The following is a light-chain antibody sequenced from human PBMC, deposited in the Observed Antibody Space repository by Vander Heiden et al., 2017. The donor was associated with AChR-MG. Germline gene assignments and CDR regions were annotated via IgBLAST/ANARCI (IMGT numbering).Light chain of an antibody. Sequence: SYELTQPPSVSVSPGQTASITCSGDRLGNKYASWYQQKPGQSPVLVIHQNEKRPSGIPERFSGSSSGNTATLTISGTQSLDEADDFCQAWDSRSNWVFGGGTKLTVL. CDR3: QAWDSRSNWV. V-gene: IGLV3-1*01. CDR2: QNE. CDR1: RLGNKY. J-gene: IGLJ3*02.